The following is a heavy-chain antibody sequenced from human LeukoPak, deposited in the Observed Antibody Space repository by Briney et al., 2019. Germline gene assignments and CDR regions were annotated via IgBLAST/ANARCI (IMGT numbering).Heavy chain of an antibody. CDR1: GFTLKGYW. CDR2: INPDGSIT. V-gene: IGHV3-74*01. J-gene: IGHJ4*02. Sequence: GGSLRLSCAASGFTLKGYWIHWVRQAPGKGLVWVARINPDGSITNYADSVKGRFTISRDNAKDSLYLQMNSLRAEDTAVYYCARDRLDTAMVPSGFDYWGQGTLVTVSS. D-gene: IGHD5-18*01. CDR3: ARDRLDTAMVPSGFDY.